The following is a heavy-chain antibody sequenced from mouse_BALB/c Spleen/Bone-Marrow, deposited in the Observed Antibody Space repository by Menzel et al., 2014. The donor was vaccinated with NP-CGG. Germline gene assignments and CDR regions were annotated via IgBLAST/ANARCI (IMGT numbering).Heavy chain of an antibody. J-gene: IGHJ2*01. CDR2: IHHSGST. D-gene: IGHD2-1*01. CDR3: ARGGNYDY. V-gene: IGHV3-1*02. Sequence: EVKLVESGPDLVKPSQSLSLTCTVTGYSITSGYSWHWIRPFPGNKLEWMGYIHHSGSTNYNPSLKSRISITRDTSKNQFFLQLNSVTTEDTATYYCARGGNYDYWGQGTTLTVSS. CDR1: GYSITSGYS.